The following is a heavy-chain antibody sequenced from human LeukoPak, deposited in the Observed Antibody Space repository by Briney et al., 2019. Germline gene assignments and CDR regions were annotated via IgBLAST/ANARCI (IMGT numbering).Heavy chain of an antibody. Sequence: SVKVSCKASGGTFSSYAISWVRQAPGQGLEWMVGIIPIFGTANYAQKFQGRVTITADESTSTAYMELSSLRSEDTAVYYCARGRYYDFWSGYTPFDYWGKGTRVTVSS. CDR1: GGTFSSYA. CDR3: ARGRYYDFWSGYTPFDY. D-gene: IGHD3-3*01. V-gene: IGHV1-69*13. CDR2: IIPIFGTA. J-gene: IGHJ4*02.